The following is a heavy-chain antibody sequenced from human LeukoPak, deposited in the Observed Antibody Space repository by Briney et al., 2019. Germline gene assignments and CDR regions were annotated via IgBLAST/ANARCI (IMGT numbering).Heavy chain of an antibody. D-gene: IGHD3-22*01. CDR1: GGSIGDYY. V-gene: IGHV4-59*08. Sequence: PSETLSLTCSVSGGSIGDYYWTWVRQPPGRGLEWIGYISYTGSTSYYPSLKSRVTISIDTYRKKFSLELTSVTAADTAVYYYSRLSSDYYETSSYFYYMDVWGKGTTVTVSS. CDR2: ISYTGST. J-gene: IGHJ6*03. CDR3: SRLSSDYYETSSYFYYMDV.